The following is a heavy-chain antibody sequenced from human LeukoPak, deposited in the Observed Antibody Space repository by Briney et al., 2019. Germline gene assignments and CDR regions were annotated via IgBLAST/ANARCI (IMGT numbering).Heavy chain of an antibody. CDR1: GGSISSGDYY. D-gene: IGHD2-2*01. CDR2: IYYSGST. J-gene: IGHJ4*02. V-gene: IGHV4-30-4*01. Sequence: SETLSLTCTVSGGSISSGDYYWSWIRQPPGKGLEWIGYIYYSGSTYYNPSLKSRDTISVDTSKNQFSLKLSSVTAADTAVYYCAAHIVVVPAATVDYWGQGTLVTVSS. CDR3: AAHIVVVPAATVDY.